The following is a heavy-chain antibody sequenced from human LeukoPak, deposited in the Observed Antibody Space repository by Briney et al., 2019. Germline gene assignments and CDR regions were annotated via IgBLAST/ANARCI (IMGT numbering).Heavy chain of an antibody. V-gene: IGHV4-39*01. D-gene: IGHD4-17*01. CDR2: IYYTGST. CDR1: GGSITSNGYY. CDR3: ARRVTVTTWYYGMDV. J-gene: IGHJ6*02. Sequence: PSETLSLTCTVSGGSITSNGYYWDWIRQPPGKGLEWIGSIYYTGSTYYNPSLKSRVTISVDTSKNQFSLKLSSVTAADTAVYYCARRVTVTTWYYGMDVWGQGTTVTVSS.